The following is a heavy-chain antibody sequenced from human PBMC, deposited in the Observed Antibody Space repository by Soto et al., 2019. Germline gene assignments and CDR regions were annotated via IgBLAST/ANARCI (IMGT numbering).Heavy chain of an antibody. D-gene: IGHD5-18*01. CDR1: GGSISNYY. CDR2: IFYSGGT. V-gene: IGHV4-59*01. CDR3: ARDSHRGYSDYFDY. J-gene: IGHJ4*02. Sequence: PSETLSLTCTVSGGSISNYYWSWIRQPPGKGLEWIGYIFYSGGTNYNPSLKSRVTISVDTSKNQFSLKVSSVTAADTAVYYRARDSHRGYSDYFDYWGQGTLGTVSS.